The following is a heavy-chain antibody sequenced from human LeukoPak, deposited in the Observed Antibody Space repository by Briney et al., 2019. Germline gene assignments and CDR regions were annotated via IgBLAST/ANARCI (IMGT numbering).Heavy chain of an antibody. J-gene: IGHJ6*03. CDR1: GGSISSYY. CDR2: IYYSGST. V-gene: IGHV4-59*01. Sequence: SETLSLTCTVSGGSISSYYWSWIRQPPGKGLEWIGYIYYSGSTNYNPSLKSRVTISVDTSKNQFSLKLSSVTAADTAVYYCARGPGRYYMDVWGKGTTVTVSS. CDR3: ARGPGRYYMDV.